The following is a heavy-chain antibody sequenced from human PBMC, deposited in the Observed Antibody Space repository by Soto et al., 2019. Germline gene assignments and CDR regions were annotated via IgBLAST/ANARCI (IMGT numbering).Heavy chain of an antibody. CDR2: IYHRGST. CDR1: GDFISRGGYY. Sequence: QVQLQESAPGLVKPSQTLSRSCTVSGDFISRGGYYWNWIRQHPRKGLDWIGYIYHRGSTNYNPSLKSRVTISVDTSKNQLSLELTNVTAADTAVYYWVRDGAGSYGLGWFGPLGQGILGTVST. CDR3: VRDGAGSYGLGWFGP. D-gene: IGHD3-10*01. J-gene: IGHJ5*02. V-gene: IGHV4-31*03.